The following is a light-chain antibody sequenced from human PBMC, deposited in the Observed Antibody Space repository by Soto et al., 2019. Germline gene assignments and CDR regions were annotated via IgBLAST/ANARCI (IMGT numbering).Light chain of an antibody. J-gene: IGKJ4*01. CDR2: AAS. CDR1: QVISTY. V-gene: IGKV1-39*01. CDR3: HQSYSTPLS. Sequence: DIQMTQSPSSLSASVGDRVTITCRASQVISTYLNWYQKKSGKAPKLLIDAASRLQSGIPSRFSGSGSETDFTLTISSLQPEDFESYFCHQSYSTPLSFGGGTKVDIK.